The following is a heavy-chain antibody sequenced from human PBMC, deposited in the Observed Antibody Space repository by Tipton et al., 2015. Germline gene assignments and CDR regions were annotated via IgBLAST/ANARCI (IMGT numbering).Heavy chain of an antibody. V-gene: IGHV1-2*06. CDR2: ISPYSGDA. D-gene: IGHD3-3*02. J-gene: IGHJ4*02. CDR1: GDPFTGHN. Sequence: QLVQSGAEVRKPGTSVKVSCKASGDPFTGHNIHWIRQAPGQGLEWVAHISPYSGDAYYAQKFQGRVTLTSDTSINTVYMEVSRLRSDDTAFYYCAVSVQAPATPNFDYWGQGTLVTVSS. CDR3: AVSVQAPATPNFDY.